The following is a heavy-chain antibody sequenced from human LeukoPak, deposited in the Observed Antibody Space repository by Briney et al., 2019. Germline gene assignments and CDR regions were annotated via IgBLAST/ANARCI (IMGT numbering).Heavy chain of an antibody. CDR1: GYSFSTYW. CDR3: ARASRDGYNQNFDH. J-gene: IGHJ4*02. V-gene: IGHV5-51*01. CDR2: IYPCGSET. Sequence: GEALKISCKGLGYSFSTYWNAWVRQRPGKGLEWMGIIYPCGSETRYDLSFQGQVTLSADSSPSTAYLQWSSLRDSDTAMYYCARASRDGYNQNFDHWGQGTLVTVSS. D-gene: IGHD5-24*01.